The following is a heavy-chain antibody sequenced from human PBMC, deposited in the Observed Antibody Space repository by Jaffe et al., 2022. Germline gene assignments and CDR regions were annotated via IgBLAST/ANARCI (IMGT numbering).Heavy chain of an antibody. CDR1: GFTFGSYW. Sequence: EVQLVESGGGLVQPGGSLRLSCATSGFTFGSYWMSWVRQAPGKGLELVANINADGSQKNHVDSVKGRFIISRDNAKNSMYLQMNSLRAEDGAVYYCVRDKGSGNYDYWGQGTLVTVSS. CDR2: INADGSQK. CDR3: VRDKGSGNYDY. J-gene: IGHJ4*02. V-gene: IGHV3-7*01.